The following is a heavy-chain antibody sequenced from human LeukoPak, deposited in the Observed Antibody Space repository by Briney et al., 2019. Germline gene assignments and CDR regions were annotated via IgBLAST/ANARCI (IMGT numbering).Heavy chain of an antibody. J-gene: IGHJ6*02. CDR3: ARDHQAAAGTYYYYYGMDV. CDR2: IYSGGST. V-gene: IGHV3-53*01. D-gene: IGHD6-13*01. CDR1: GFTVSSNY. Sequence: GGSLRLSCAASGFTVSSNYMSWVRQAPGKGLEWVSVIYSGGSTYYADSVKGRFTISRGNSKNTLYLQMNSLRAEDTAVYYCARDHQAAAGTYYYYYGMDVWGQGTTVTVSS.